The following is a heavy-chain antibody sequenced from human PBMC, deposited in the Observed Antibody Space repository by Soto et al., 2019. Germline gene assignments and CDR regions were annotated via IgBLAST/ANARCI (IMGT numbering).Heavy chain of an antibody. CDR3: ARGAGYCSSTSCYTNWFDP. CDR1: GFTFSSYG. J-gene: IGHJ5*02. V-gene: IGHV3-33*01. Sequence: GGSLRLSCAASGFTFSSYGMHWLRQAPGKGLEWVAVIWYDGSNKYYADSVKGRFTISRDNSKNTLYLQMNSLRAEDTAVYYCARGAGYCSSTSCYTNWFDPWGQGTLVTVSS. CDR2: IWYDGSNK. D-gene: IGHD2-2*02.